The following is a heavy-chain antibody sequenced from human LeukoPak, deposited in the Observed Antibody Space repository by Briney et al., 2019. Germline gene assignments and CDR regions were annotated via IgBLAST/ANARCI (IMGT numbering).Heavy chain of an antibody. CDR3: AREGPQGFDY. CDR1: GFTFSSYG. J-gene: IGHJ4*02. Sequence: GRSLRLSCAASGFTFSSYGMHWVRQAPGKGLEWVAVIWYDGSNKYYADSVKGRFTISRDNSKNTLYLQMNSLRVEDTAVYYCAREGPQGFDYWGRGTLVTVSS. D-gene: IGHD1-14*01. V-gene: IGHV3-33*01. CDR2: IWYDGSNK.